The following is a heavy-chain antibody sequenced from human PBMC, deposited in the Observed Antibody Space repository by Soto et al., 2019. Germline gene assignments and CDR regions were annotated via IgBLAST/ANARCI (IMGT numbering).Heavy chain of an antibody. CDR2: ISYDGSNK. CDR3: AKEPYSYGWVGWFDP. Sequence: QVQLVESGGGVVQPGRSLRLSCAASGFTFSSYAMHWVRQAPGKGLEWVAVISYDGSNKYYADSVKGRFTISRDNSKNTLYLQMNSLRAEDTAVYYCAKEPYSYGWVGWFDPWGQGTLVTVSS. CDR1: GFTFSSYA. V-gene: IGHV3-30-3*01. D-gene: IGHD5-18*01. J-gene: IGHJ5*02.